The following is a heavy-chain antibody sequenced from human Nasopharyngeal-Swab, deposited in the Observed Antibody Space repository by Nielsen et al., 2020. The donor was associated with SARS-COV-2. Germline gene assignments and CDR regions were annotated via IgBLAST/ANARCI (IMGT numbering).Heavy chain of an antibody. CDR3: ASLAVVTPVPADY. CDR2: ISSSGSTI. V-gene: IGHV3-11*04. J-gene: IGHJ4*02. D-gene: IGHD4-23*01. CDR1: GFPFSDYY. Sequence: GESLKISCAASGFPFSDYYMSWIRQAPGKGLEWVSYISSSGSTIYYADSVKGRFTISRDSAKNSLYLQMNSLRAEDTAVYYCASLAVVTPVPADYWGQGTLVTVSS.